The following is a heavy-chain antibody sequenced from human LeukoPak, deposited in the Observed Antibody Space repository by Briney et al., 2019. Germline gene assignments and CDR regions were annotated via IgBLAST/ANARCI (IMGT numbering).Heavy chain of an antibody. V-gene: IGHV4-34*01. CDR1: GGSFSGYY. J-gene: IGHJ4*02. D-gene: IGHD3-10*01. Sequence: SETLSLTCAVYGGSFSGYYWSWIRQPPGKGLEWIGEINHRGSTNYNPSLKSRVTISVDTSKNQFSLKLSSVTAADTAVYYCAREAYYYGSGSPIDYWGQGTLVTVSS. CDR2: INHRGST. CDR3: AREAYYYGSGSPIDY.